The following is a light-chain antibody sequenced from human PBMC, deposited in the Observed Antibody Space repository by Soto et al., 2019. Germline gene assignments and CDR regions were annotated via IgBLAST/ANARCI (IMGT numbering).Light chain of an antibody. CDR1: QGISSY. CDR3: QQGNSYPLS. J-gene: IGKJ4*01. CDR2: AAS. Sequence: DIQLTQSPSFLSASVGDRVTITCRASQGISSYLAWYQQEPGKAPKLLIYAASTLQSGVPSRFSGSGSVTEFTLTISSLQPEDFATYYCQQGNSYPLSFGGGTKVEIK. V-gene: IGKV1-9*01.